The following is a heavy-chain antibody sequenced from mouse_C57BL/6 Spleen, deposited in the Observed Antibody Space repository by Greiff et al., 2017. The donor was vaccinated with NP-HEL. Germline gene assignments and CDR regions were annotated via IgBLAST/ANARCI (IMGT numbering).Heavy chain of an antibody. D-gene: IGHD1-1*01. CDR3: ASPYGSSSAWFAY. Sequence: EVKLVESGAELVKPGASVKLSCTASGFNIKDYYMHWVKQRTEQGLEWIGRIDPEDGETKYAPKFQGKATITADTSSNPADLQLSILTSEDTAVYYCASPYGSSSAWFAYWGQGTLVTVSA. CDR2: IDPEDGET. J-gene: IGHJ3*01. V-gene: IGHV14-2*01. CDR1: GFNIKDYY.